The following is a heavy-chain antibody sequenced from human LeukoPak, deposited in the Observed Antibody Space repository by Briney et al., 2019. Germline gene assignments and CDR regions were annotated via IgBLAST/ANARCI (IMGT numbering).Heavy chain of an antibody. CDR1: GGTFSSYA. Sequence: ASVKVSCKASGGTFSSYAISWVRQAPGQGLEWMGRIIPILGIANYAQKFQGRVTMTRNTSISTAYMELSSLRSEDTAVYYCARGGGWGSTSRTFDYWGQGTLVTVSS. D-gene: IGHD7-27*01. CDR2: IIPILGIA. V-gene: IGHV1-69*04. J-gene: IGHJ4*02. CDR3: ARGGGWGSTSRTFDY.